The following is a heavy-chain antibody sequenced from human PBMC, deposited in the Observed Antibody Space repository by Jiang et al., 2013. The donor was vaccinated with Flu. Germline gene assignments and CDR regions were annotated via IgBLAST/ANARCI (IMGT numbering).Heavy chain of an antibody. J-gene: IGHJ4*01. CDR1: GFTFSDYA. CDR3: VNSWGWGIGDY. V-gene: IGHV3-23*01. CDR2: ISTSGDTT. D-gene: IGHD3-16*01. Sequence: QLLESGGGLVQPGGSLRLSCAASGFTFSDYAMTWVRQAPGEGLDWVSSISTSGDTTYYADSVEGRFTLSRDNSKNTLYLQMNSLRAEDTAEYYCVNSWGWGIGDYWGHGTQVTVSS.